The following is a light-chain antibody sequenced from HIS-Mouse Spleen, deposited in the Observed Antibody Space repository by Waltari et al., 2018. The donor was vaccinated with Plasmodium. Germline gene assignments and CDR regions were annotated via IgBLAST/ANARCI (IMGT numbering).Light chain of an antibody. CDR2: SAS. Sequence: EIVMTQSPATLSVSQGERATLSCRTSQSVSRNLAWYQQKPGQTPRLLIYSASTRATGIPARFSGSGSSTEFTLTISSLQSEDFAVYYCQQYNNWSFTFGPGTKVDIK. CDR1: QSVSRN. CDR3: QQYNNWSFT. V-gene: IGKV3-15*01. J-gene: IGKJ3*01.